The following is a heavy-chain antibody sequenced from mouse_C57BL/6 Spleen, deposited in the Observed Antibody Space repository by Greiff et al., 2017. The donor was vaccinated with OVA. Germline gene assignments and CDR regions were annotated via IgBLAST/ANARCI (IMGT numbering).Heavy chain of an antibody. CDR2: ISSGGDYT. Sequence: EVKLVESGEGLVKPGGSLKLSCAASGFTFSSYAMSWVRQTPEKRLEWVAYISSGGDYTYYADTVKGRFTISRDNARNTLYLQMSSLKSEDTAMYYCTRGDYYGSSYHFDYWGQGTTLTVSS. D-gene: IGHD1-1*01. CDR1: GFTFSSYA. V-gene: IGHV5-9-1*02. J-gene: IGHJ2*01. CDR3: TRGDYYGSSYHFDY.